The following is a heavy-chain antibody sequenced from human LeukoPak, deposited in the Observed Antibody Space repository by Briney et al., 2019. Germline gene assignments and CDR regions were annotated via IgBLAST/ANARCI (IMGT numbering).Heavy chain of an antibody. V-gene: IGHV3-23*01. CDR3: AKGYYDSILFRYYLDY. CDR1: GFTFSSYA. D-gene: IGHD3-22*01. CDR2: ISGSGGST. J-gene: IGHJ4*02. Sequence: GGSLRLSCAASGFTFSSYAMSWVRQAPGKGLEWVSAISGSGGSTYYADSVKGRFTISRDNSKNTLYLQMNSLRAEDTAVYYCAKGYYDSILFRYYLDYWGQGTLVTVSS.